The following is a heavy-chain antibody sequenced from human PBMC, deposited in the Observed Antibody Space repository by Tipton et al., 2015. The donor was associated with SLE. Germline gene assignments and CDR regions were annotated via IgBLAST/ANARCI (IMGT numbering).Heavy chain of an antibody. Sequence: GLVKPSQTLSLTCDISGDSVSSNSAAWNWIGQSPSRGLEWLGRTYYMSKWYNDYAVSVKSRIIINPDTSKNQFSLQLTSVTPEDTAVYYCARGFLYDGFQVWGQGTLVTVSS. V-gene: IGHV6-1*01. CDR1: GDSVSSNSAA. CDR2: TYYMSKWYN. CDR3: ARGFLYDGFQV. D-gene: IGHD2-2*02. J-gene: IGHJ1*01.